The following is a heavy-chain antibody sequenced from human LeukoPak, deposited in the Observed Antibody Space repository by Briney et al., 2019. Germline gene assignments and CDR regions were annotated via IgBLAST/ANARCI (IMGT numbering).Heavy chain of an antibody. CDR1: GGSFSGYY. V-gene: IGHV4-34*01. Sequence: SETLSLTCAVYGGSFSGYYWSWIRQPPGKGLEWIGEINHSGSTNYNPSLKSRVTISVDTSKNQFSLKLSSVTAADTAVYYCARGRGYCTNGVCPKPMYYFDYWGQGTLVTVSS. CDR2: INHSGST. J-gene: IGHJ4*02. D-gene: IGHD2-8*01. CDR3: ARGRGYCTNGVCPKPMYYFDY.